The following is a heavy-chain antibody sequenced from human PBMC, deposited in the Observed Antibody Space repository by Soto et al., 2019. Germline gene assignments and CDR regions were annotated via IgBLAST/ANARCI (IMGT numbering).Heavy chain of an antibody. V-gene: IGHV3-23*01. D-gene: IGHD6-6*01. CDR1: GFTFSSYA. CDR2: ISGSDDST. CDR3: AKRSSSSTVDY. J-gene: IGHJ4*02. Sequence: EVQLLESGGGLVQPGESLRLSCAASGFTFSSYAMSWVRQAPGKGLEWVSVISGSDDSTYYADSVKGRFTISRDNSKNTLYLHMNSLRSEDTAVYYCAKRSSSSTVDYLGQGTLVTVSS.